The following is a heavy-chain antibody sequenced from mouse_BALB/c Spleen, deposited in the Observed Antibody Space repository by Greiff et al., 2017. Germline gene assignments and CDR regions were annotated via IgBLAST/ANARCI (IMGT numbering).Heavy chain of an antibody. CDR1: GISITTGNYR. V-gene: IGHV3-5*02. Sequence: EVKVEESGPGLVKPSQTVSLTCTVTGISITTGNYRWSWIRQFPGNKLEWIGYIYYSGTITYNPSLTSRTTITRDTSKNQFFLEMNSLTAEDTATYYCAREEEAYYYGSSFDWYFDVWGAGTTVTVSS. D-gene: IGHD1-1*01. CDR3: AREEEAYYYGSSFDWYFDV. CDR2: IYYSGTI. J-gene: IGHJ1*01.